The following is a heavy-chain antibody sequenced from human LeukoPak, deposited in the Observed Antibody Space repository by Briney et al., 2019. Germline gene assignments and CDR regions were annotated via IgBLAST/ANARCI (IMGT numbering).Heavy chain of an antibody. CDR3: ATSSRPRFSVVDY. J-gene: IGHJ4*02. Sequence: SETLSLTCNVSSGSISSSSYYWGWIRQPPGEGLEWIGSIYYSGSTYYNPSLQSRVTISVDTSKNQFSLKLNSVTAADTAVYYCATSSRPRFSVVDYWGQGTLVTVSS. D-gene: IGHD2-15*01. CDR2: IYYSGST. V-gene: IGHV4-39*01. CDR1: SGSISSSSYY.